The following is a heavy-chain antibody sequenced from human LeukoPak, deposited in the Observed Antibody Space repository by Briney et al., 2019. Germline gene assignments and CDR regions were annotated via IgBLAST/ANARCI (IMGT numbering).Heavy chain of an antibody. CDR3: ARGYCSSTSCYYLAY. J-gene: IGHJ4*02. D-gene: IGHD2-2*01. CDR2: ISYDGSNK. Sequence: GGSLRLSCAASGFTFSSYAMPWVRQAPGKGLEWVAVISYDGSNKYYADSVKGRFTISRDNSKNTLYLQMNSLRAEDTAVYYCARGYCSSTSCYYLAYWGQGTLVTVSS. V-gene: IGHV3-30-3*01. CDR1: GFTFSSYA.